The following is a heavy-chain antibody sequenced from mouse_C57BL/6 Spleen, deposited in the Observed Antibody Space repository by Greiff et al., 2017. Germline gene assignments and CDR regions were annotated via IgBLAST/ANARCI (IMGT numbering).Heavy chain of an antibody. CDR3: AREGGIYYYGSSAAWFAY. D-gene: IGHD1-1*01. CDR2: IYPRSGNT. Sequence: QVQLQQSGAELARPGASVKLSCKASGYTFTSSGISWVKQRTGQGLEWIGEIYPRSGNTYYNEKFNGKATLTADKSSSTAYMALRSLTSEDSAVYFCAREGGIYYYGSSAAWFAYWGQGTLVTVSA. CDR1: GYTFTSSG. J-gene: IGHJ3*01. V-gene: IGHV1-81*01.